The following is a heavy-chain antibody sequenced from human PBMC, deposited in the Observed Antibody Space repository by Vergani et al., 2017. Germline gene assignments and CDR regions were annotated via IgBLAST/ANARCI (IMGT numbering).Heavy chain of an antibody. CDR3: ARQYSSSSGRGFDI. J-gene: IGHJ3*02. V-gene: IGHV3-69-1*01. CDR2: TSGNRSQ. Sequence: AQLQESGPGLVKPSETLSLTCHVFGVSVTDYNCNWVRQAPGKGLEWVSYVTSGNRSQSYADSVKGRFTISRDNAKNSLYLQMNSLKVEDTAVYYCARQYSSSSGRGFDIWGQGTKVTVS. D-gene: IGHD6-6*01. CDR1: GVSVTDYN.